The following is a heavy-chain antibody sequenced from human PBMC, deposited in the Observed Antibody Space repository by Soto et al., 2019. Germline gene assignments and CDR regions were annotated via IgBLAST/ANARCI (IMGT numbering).Heavy chain of an antibody. CDR2: SYYSGST. D-gene: IGHD4-17*01. J-gene: IGHJ4*02. CDR1: GGSISSSSNY. Sequence: SETLSLTCTVSGGSISSSSNYWGWIRQPPGKGLGWIGSSYYSGSTYYYPSLQSRLTISVDTSKNQFSLKLSSVTAADTAVYYCARRRVATGTDSWGQGTLVTVSS. CDR3: ARRRVATGTDS. V-gene: IGHV4-39*01.